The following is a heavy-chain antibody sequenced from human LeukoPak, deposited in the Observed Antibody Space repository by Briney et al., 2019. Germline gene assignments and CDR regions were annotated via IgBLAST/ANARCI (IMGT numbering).Heavy chain of an antibody. Sequence: PGGSLRLSCAASGFTFSTYAMHWVRQAPGKGLEWVAVISYDGSNKYYADSVKGRSTISRDNSKNTLYLQMNSLRAEDTAVYYCARVSRWLQFNGDYWGQGTLVTVSS. CDR2: ISYDGSNK. V-gene: IGHV3-30-3*01. D-gene: IGHD5-24*01. CDR1: GFTFSTYA. J-gene: IGHJ4*02. CDR3: ARVSRWLQFNGDY.